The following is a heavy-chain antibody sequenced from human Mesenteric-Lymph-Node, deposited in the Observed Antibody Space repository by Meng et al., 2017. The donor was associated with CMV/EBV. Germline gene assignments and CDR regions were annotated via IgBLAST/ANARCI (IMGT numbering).Heavy chain of an antibody. CDR3: AHSYGTIFGVVIMAGGFDY. D-gene: IGHD3-3*01. CDR1: GFSLSTSGVG. Sequence: SGPTLVKPTQTLTLTCTFSGFSLSTSGVGVGWIRQPPGKALEGLALIYWNDDKRYSPSLKSRLTITKDTSKNQVVLTMTNMDPVDTATYYCAHSYGTIFGVVIMAGGFDYWGQGTLVT. CDR2: IYWNDDK. J-gene: IGHJ4*02. V-gene: IGHV2-5*01.